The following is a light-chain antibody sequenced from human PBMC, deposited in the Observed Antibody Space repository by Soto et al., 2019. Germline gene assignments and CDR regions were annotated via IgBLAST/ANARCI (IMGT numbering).Light chain of an antibody. V-gene: IGKV3-20*01. J-gene: IGKJ2*01. CDR2: GAS. Sequence: EIVLTQSPGTLSLSPGERATLSCRASQSVSSSSLAWYQQKPGQAPRLLIYGASSMATGIPDRFSGSGSVTDFTLIISRLEPEDLAVYYCQQYDSSPDTFCQGNKLEIK. CDR1: QSVSSSS. CDR3: QQYDSSPDT.